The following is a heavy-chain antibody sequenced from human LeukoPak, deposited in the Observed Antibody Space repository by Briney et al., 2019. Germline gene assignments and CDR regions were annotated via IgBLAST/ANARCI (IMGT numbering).Heavy chain of an antibody. CDR3: ARSTTLRSPIDY. J-gene: IGHJ4*02. CDR2: IYSGGST. D-gene: IGHD4-17*01. CDR1: GFTVSSNY. Sequence: GGSLRLSCAASGFTVSSNYMSWVRQAPGKGLEWVSVIYSGGSTYYADSVKGRFTISRDSSKNTLYLQMNSLRAEDTAVYYCARSTTLRSPIDYWGQGTLVTVSS. V-gene: IGHV3-66*01.